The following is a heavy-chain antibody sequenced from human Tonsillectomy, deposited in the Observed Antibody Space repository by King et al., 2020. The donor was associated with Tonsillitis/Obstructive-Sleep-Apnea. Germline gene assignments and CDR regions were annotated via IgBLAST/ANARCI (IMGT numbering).Heavy chain of an antibody. Sequence: VQLQESGPGLVKPSETLSLTCTVSGASISRYIWNWIRQPPGKGLEWIAFVSYDGNTHYNPSLKSRVTISLDTSKNQFSLNLNSVTPADTAVYYCAGRGVSDPASTPDNRFDPWGQGALVTVSS. V-gene: IGHV4-59*03. CDR2: VSYDGNT. J-gene: IGHJ5*02. CDR3: AGRGVSDPASTPDNRFDP. CDR1: GASISRYI. D-gene: IGHD2-2*01.